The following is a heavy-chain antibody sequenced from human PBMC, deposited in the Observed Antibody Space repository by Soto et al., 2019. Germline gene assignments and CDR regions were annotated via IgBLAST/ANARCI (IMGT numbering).Heavy chain of an antibody. V-gene: IGHV4-31*03. CDR3: AREYRRTYYYYYGMDV. D-gene: IGHD2-2*01. J-gene: IGHJ6*02. CDR2: IYYSGST. CDR1: GGSISSGGYY. Sequence: QVQLQESGPGLVKPSQTLSLTCTVSGGSISSGGYYWSWIRQHPGKGLEWTGYIYYSGSTYYNPSLKSRVTISVDTSKNQFSLKLSSVTAADTAVYYCAREYRRTYYYYYGMDVWGQGTTVTVSS.